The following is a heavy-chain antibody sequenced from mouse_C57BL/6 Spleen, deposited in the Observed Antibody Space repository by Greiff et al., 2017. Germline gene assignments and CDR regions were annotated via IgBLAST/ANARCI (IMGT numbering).Heavy chain of an antibody. CDR2: IDPSDSYT. J-gene: IGHJ2*01. V-gene: IGHV1-69*01. CDR1: GYTFTSYW. Sequence: QVQLQQPGAELVMPGASVKLSCKASGYTFTSYWMHWVKQRPGQGLEWIGEIDPSDSYTNYNQKFKGKSTLTVDKSSSTAYMQLSSLTSEDSAVYYCARGTHGYCDYWGQGTTLTVSS. D-gene: IGHD2-14*01. CDR3: ARGTHGYCDY.